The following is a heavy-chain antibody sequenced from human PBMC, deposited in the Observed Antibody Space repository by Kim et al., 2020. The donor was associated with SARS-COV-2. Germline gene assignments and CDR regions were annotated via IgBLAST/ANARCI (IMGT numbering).Heavy chain of an antibody. CDR3: AREGSSRLGLDAFDI. Sequence: PSLKSRVTMSVDTSKNQFSLKLSSVTAADTAVYYCAREGSSRLGLDAFDIWGQGTMVTVSS. V-gene: IGHV4-4*07. D-gene: IGHD2-2*01. J-gene: IGHJ3*02.